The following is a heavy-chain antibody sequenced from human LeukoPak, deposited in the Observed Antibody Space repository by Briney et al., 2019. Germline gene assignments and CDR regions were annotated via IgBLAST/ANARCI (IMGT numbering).Heavy chain of an antibody. V-gene: IGHV4-34*01. CDR1: GGSFSGYY. CDR3: ARSILRYYYNASGYYPYYFDY. J-gene: IGHJ4*02. Sequence: PSETLSLTCAVYGGSFSGYYWSWIRQPPGKGLEWIGEINHSGSTNYNPSLKSRVTISVDTSKNQFSLKLSSVTAADTAVYYCARSILRYYYNASGYYPYYFDYWGQGMLVTVSS. D-gene: IGHD3-22*01. CDR2: INHSGST.